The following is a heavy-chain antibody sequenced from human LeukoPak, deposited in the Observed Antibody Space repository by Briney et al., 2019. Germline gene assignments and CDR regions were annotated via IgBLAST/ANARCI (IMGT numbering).Heavy chain of an antibody. CDR2: LTPDGRNT. Sequence: GGSLRLSCAASGFTFSSYSMNWVRQAPGKGLVWVSRLTPDGRNTDYADFVKGRFTISRDNAKNTVFLQMNSLRVEDTAVYYCVRGGNGHTSGQFDLWGQGALVTVSS. J-gene: IGHJ5*02. CDR3: VRGGNGHTSGQFDL. CDR1: GFTFSSYS. V-gene: IGHV3-74*01. D-gene: IGHD1-1*01.